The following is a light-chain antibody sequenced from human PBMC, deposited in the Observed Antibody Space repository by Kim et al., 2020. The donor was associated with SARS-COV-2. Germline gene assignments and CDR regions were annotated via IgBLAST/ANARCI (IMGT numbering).Light chain of an antibody. J-gene: IGKJ1*01. CDR2: GAS. CDR1: QSVPSNH. Sequence: EIVLTQSPGTLSLSPGEGATLSCRASQSVPSNHLAWYQQRPGQAPRLLISGASIRATGVPDRFSGSGSGTDFTLTISRLEPEDFAVYFCQQYGASRTFGQGAKVESK. CDR3: QQYGASRT. V-gene: IGKV3-20*01.